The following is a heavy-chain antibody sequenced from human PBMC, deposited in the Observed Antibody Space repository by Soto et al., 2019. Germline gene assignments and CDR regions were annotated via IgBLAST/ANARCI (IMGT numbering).Heavy chain of an antibody. CDR3: ARHIPVYHSGSSYRGQKWLEP. D-gene: IGHD3-10*01. CDR2: IYSTGFT. J-gene: IGHJ5*02. Sequence: QLQLQESGPGLVKPSETLSLTCTVSGGSINSSIYYWGWIRQPPGKGLEWIGSIYSTGFTYFNPHLNSRVTLSVDSSKNQSSLKLISVTAADTAVYFCARHIPVYHSGSSYRGQKWLEPWGQGTLVTVSS. CDR1: GGSINSSIYY. V-gene: IGHV4-39*01.